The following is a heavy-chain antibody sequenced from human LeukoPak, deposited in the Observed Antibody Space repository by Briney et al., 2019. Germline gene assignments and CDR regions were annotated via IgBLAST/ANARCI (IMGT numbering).Heavy chain of an antibody. V-gene: IGHV3-53*01. CDR1: GFTFSSYS. D-gene: IGHD6-19*01. CDR2: IYSGGST. CDR3: ARNRYSSGWPPYYFDY. J-gene: IGHJ4*02. Sequence: GGSLRLSCAASGFTFSSYSMSWVRQAPGKGLEWVSVIYSGGSTYYADSVKGRFTISRDNSKNTLYLQMNSLRAEDTAVYYCARNRYSSGWPPYYFDYWGQGTLVTVSS.